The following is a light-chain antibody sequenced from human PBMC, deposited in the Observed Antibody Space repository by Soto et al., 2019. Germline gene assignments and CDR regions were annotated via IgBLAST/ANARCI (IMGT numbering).Light chain of an antibody. CDR2: GAS. CDR3: QEFGSN. CDR1: QSMSNRN. V-gene: IGKV3-20*01. Sequence: EIVLTQSPATLPLSPGDRATLSCGASQSMSNRNLAWYQHKPGQAPRLLIYGASNRATGIPDRFSGSGSGTDFFLSISRLEPEDFAVYYCQEFGSNFGGGTKVDIK. J-gene: IGKJ4*01.